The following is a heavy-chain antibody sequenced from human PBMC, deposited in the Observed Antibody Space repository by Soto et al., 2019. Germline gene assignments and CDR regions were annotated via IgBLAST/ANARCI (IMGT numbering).Heavy chain of an antibody. CDR1: GFSLTTSGAG. D-gene: IGHD1-26*01. CDR2: ISWKDDK. CDR3: AHRYGGNYYRWYFDS. Sequence: SGPTLVNPTRTLTLTCTYSGFSLTTSGAGLRWIRQPPGKALEWLALISWKDDKRYNPGLESRLTITKDTSKNQVILTLTNMDPVDTATYFCAHRYGGNYYRWYFDSWGQGTLVTVSS. J-gene: IGHJ4*02. V-gene: IGHV2-5*01.